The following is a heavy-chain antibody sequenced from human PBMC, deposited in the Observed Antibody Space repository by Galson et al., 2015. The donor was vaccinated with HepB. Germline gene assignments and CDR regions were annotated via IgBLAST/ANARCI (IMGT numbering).Heavy chain of an antibody. J-gene: IGHJ5*02. CDR3: VREWWERQLDR. CDR1: GFTFRNHA. D-gene: IGHD1-26*01. Sequence: SLRLSCAASGFTFRNHAMHWVRQAPGKGLQWVAVISYDGNNKYFADAVKGRVTISRATSKNTLYLQMNSLRVEDTATYYSVREWWERQLDRWGQGTLVTVSS. CDR2: ISYDGNNK. V-gene: IGHV3-30*04.